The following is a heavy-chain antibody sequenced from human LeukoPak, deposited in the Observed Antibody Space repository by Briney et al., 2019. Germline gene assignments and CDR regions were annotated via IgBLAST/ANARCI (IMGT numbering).Heavy chain of an antibody. CDR3: ARENTMVRGVTLYYFDY. CDR2: IWFDGSKK. J-gene: IGHJ4*02. Sequence: PGRSLRHSCVASGFTFSGYGIHWVRQAPGKGLEWVAVIWFDGSKKYYADSVKGRFTISRDNSKNTLYLQMNSLRAEDTAVYYCARENTMVRGVTLYYFDYWGQGTLVTVSS. CDR1: GFTFSGYG. D-gene: IGHD3-10*01. V-gene: IGHV3-33*01.